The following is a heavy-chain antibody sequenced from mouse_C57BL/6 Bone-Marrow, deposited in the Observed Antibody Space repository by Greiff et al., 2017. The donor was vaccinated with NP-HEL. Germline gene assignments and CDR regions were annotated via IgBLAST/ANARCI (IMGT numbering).Heavy chain of an antibody. D-gene: IGHD1-1*01. J-gene: IGHJ2*01. V-gene: IGHV1-82*01. Sequence: QVQLQQSGPELVQPGASVKISCKASGYAFSSSWMNWVKQRPGKGLEWIGRIYPGDGDTNYNGTFKGKAALTADKSSSTAYMQLSSLTSEDSAVYCGARETTVVDYFDYWGQGTTLTVSS. CDR3: ARETTVVDYFDY. CDR2: IYPGDGDT. CDR1: GYAFSSSW.